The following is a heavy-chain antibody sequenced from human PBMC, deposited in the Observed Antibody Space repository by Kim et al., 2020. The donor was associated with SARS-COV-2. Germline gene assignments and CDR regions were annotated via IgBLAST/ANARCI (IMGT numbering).Heavy chain of an antibody. V-gene: IGHV4-39*01. CDR1: GASISSSTLY. Sequence: SETLSLTCSVSGASISSSTLYWGWIRQPPGKGLEWIGSVYYSGVTDYSPSLRSRLTMSVDTSKNQFSLRLSSVTGADTAMYYCVRYRYGSMADDWGQGTL. CDR2: VYYSGVT. J-gene: IGHJ4*02. CDR3: VRYRYGSMADD. D-gene: IGHD5-18*01.